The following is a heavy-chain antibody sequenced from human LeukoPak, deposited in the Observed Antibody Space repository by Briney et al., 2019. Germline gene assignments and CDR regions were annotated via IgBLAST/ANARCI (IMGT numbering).Heavy chain of an antibody. D-gene: IGHD3-9*01. V-gene: IGHV4-59*01. CDR2: IYYSGST. Sequence: SETLSLTCTVSGGSISSYYWSWIRQPPGKGLEWIGYIYYSGSTNYNPSLKSRVTISVDTSKNQFSLKLSSVTAADTAVYYCARSLPLRSSDWLPPLYYYYGMDVWGQGTTVTVSS. CDR1: GGSISSYY. J-gene: IGHJ6*02. CDR3: ARSLPLRSSDWLPPLYYYYGMDV.